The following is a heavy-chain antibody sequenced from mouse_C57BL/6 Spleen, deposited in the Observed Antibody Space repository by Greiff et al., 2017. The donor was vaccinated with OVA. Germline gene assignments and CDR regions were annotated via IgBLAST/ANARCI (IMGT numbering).Heavy chain of an antibody. D-gene: IGHD3-2*02. CDR2: IDPEHGDS. Sequence: EVQLQQSGAELVRPGASVKFSCTASCFHLKDYYMHWVKPRPEQGLELIGRIDPEHGDSEYAPKFQGKAKRTADAYTTTAYLQISSLTSEDTAVYDCTTAAQATYAMDYWGQGTSVTVSA. CDR1: CFHLKDYY. V-gene: IGHV14-1*01. CDR3: TTAAQATYAMDY. J-gene: IGHJ4*01.